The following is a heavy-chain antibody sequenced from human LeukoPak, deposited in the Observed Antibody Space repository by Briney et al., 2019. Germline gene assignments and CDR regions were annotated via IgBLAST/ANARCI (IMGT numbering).Heavy chain of an antibody. V-gene: IGHV1-18*01. J-gene: IGHJ6*02. CDR2: ISAYNGNT. CDR3: ARDLREEYHDFWSGYPYYYYYYGMDV. CDR1: GYTFTSYG. Sequence: ASVKVSCKASGYTFTSYGISWVRQAPGQGLEWMGWISAYNGNTNYAQKLQGRVTMTTDTSTSTAYMELRSLRSDDTAVYYCARDLREEYHDFWSGYPYYYYYYGMDVWGQGTTVTVSS. D-gene: IGHD3-3*01.